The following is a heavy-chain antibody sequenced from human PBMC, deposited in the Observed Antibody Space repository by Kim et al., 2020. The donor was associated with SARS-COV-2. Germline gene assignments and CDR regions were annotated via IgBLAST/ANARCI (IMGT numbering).Heavy chain of an antibody. Sequence: GGSLRLSCAASAFTFSSYGMHWVRQGPGKGLEWLAFIRHHGYKQSYADSVKGRFTISRDNSKNTLFLQMNSLRADDTGVYYCARDRFGGFGMIFPVWGQG. CDR1: AFTFSSYG. CDR2: IRHHGYKQ. D-gene: IGHD3-10*01. V-gene: IGHV3-30*02. CDR3: ARDRFGGFGMIFPV. J-gene: IGHJ6*02.